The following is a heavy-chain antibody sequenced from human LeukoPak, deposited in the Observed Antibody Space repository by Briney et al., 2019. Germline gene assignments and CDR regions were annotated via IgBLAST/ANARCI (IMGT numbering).Heavy chain of an antibody. D-gene: IGHD4-17*01. CDR1: GYTFTSYG. Sequence: ASVKVSCKASGYTFTSYGISWVRQAPGQGLEWMGWISAYNGNTNYAQKLQGRVTMTTDTSTSTAYMELRSLRSDDTAVYYCATAASYGDFKAVDYWGQGTLVTVSS. CDR2: ISAYNGNT. CDR3: ATAASYGDFKAVDY. V-gene: IGHV1-18*01. J-gene: IGHJ4*02.